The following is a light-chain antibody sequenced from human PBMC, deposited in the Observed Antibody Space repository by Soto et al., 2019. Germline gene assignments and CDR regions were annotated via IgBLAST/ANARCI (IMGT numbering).Light chain of an antibody. Sequence: DLQMTQSPSSVSASVGDRVIITCRASQHITNWLAWYQQKPGEAPKLLIYAASTLYGGVPSRFSGSGSGTDFALTITSLQAEDFATYYCQQLRMYPSTFGGGTKVEIK. CDR3: QQLRMYPST. V-gene: IGKV1-12*01. CDR1: QHITNW. J-gene: IGKJ4*01. CDR2: AAS.